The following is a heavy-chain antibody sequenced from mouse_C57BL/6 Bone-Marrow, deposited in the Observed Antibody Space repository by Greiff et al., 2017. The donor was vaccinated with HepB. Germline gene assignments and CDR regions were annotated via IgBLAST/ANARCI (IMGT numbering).Heavy chain of an antibody. Sequence: EVQGVESGGGLVQPGGSLKLSCAASGFTFSDYGMAWVRQAPRKGPEWVAFISNLAYSIYYADTVTGRFTISRENAKNTLYLEMSSLRSEDTAMYYCARNYYFDVWGTGTTVTVSS. J-gene: IGHJ1*03. CDR2: ISNLAYSI. CDR3: ARNYYFDV. V-gene: IGHV5-15*01. CDR1: GFTFSDYG.